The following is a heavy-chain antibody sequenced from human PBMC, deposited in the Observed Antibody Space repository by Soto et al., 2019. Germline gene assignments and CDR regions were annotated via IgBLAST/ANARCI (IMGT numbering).Heavy chain of an antibody. CDR1: GYTLNEVS. D-gene: IGHD5-18*01. J-gene: IGHJ4*02. Sequence: SVKVSCKVSGYTLNEVSMHWVRQAPGQGLEWMGGIIPIFGTTNYARKFQGRVIITADESTTTAYMELSSLRSEDTAMYYCARGVDTVMGPFDYWGQGTLVTVSS. CDR3: ARGVDTVMGPFDY. CDR2: IIPIFGTT. V-gene: IGHV1-69*13.